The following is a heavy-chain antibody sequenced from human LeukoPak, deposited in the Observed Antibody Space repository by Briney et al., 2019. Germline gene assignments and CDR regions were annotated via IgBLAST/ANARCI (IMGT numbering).Heavy chain of an antibody. J-gene: IGHJ4*02. CDR2: ISYDGGNK. V-gene: IGHV3-30*18. Sequence: GGSLRLSCAASGFTFSSYGMHWVRQAPGKGLEWVAVISYDGGNKYYADSAKGRFTISRDNSKNTLYLQMNSLRAEDTAVYYCAKDRGGGYYFDYWGQGTLVTVSS. D-gene: IGHD3-16*01. CDR3: AKDRGGGYYFDY. CDR1: GFTFSSYG.